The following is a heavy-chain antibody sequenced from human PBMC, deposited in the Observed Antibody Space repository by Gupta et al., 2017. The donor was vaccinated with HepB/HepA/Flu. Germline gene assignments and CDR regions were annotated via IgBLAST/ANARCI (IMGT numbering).Heavy chain of an antibody. Sequence: QLQLQESGPGLVKPSETLSLTCTVSGGSISSSSYYWGWIRQPPGKGLEWIGSIYYSGSTYYNPSLKSRVTISVDTSKNQFSLKLSSVTAADTAVYYCARLLRDRGYYYYYYYMDVWGKGTTVTVSS. CDR1: GGSISSSSYY. J-gene: IGHJ6*03. CDR3: ARLLRDRGYYYYYYYMDV. CDR2: IYYSGST. V-gene: IGHV4-39*01. D-gene: IGHD3-10*01.